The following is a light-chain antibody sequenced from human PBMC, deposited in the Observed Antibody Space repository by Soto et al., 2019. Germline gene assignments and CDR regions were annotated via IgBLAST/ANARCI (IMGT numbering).Light chain of an antibody. CDR2: SNN. J-gene: IGLJ3*02. CDR1: SSNIGSNT. Sequence: QSVLTQPPSASRTPGQRVTISCSGSSSNIGSNTVNWYQHLPGTAPKLLIYSNNQRPSGVPDRFSGSKSGTSASLAISGLQSEDEADYYCATWDDSLNGWVFGGGTKLTVL. CDR3: ATWDDSLNGWV. V-gene: IGLV1-44*01.